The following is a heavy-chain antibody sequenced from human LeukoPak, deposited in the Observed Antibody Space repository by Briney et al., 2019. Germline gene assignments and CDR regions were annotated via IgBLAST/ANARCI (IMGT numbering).Heavy chain of an antibody. CDR1: GFSFSSYS. CDR2: ISSSSIYI. Sequence: KTGGSLRLSCAASGFSFSSYSMNWVRQAPGKGLEWVSSISSSSIYIYYADSLKGRFTISRDNARNSLYLQMNSLRAEDTAVYYCARPRGSVEMATIPFDYWGQGTVVTVSS. CDR3: ARPRGSVEMATIPFDY. V-gene: IGHV3-21*01. J-gene: IGHJ4*02. D-gene: IGHD5-24*01.